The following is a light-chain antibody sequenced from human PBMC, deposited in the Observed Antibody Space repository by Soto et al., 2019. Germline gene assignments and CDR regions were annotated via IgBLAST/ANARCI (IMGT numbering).Light chain of an antibody. Sequence: QSVLTQPPSVSGAPGQRVTISCTGSSSNIGAGYDVHWYQQLPGTAPKLLISGNSNRPSGVPDRFSGSKSGTSASLAITGLQAEDAADYYCQSYDSSLSGRVFGTGTELTVL. CDR2: GNS. V-gene: IGLV1-40*01. J-gene: IGLJ1*01. CDR1: SSNIGAGYD. CDR3: QSYDSSLSGRV.